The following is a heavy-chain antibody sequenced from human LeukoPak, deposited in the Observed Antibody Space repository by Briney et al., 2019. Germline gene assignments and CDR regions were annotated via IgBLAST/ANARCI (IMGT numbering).Heavy chain of an antibody. CDR2: ISGSGGST. Sequence: PGGSLRLSCAASGFTLSDHFMDWVRQAPGKGLEWVSAISGSGGSTYYADSVKGRFTISRDNSKNTLYLQMNSLRAEDTAVYYCARDPSNHFDYWGQGTLVTVSS. J-gene: IGHJ4*02. V-gene: IGHV3-23*01. CDR1: GFTLSDHF. D-gene: IGHD4-11*01. CDR3: ARDPSNHFDY.